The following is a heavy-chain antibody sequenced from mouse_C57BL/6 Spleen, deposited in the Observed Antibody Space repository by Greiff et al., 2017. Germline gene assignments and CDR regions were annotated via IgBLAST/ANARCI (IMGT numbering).Heavy chain of an antibody. V-gene: IGHV1-80*01. CDR2: IYPGDGDT. D-gene: IGHD4-1*01. CDR3: ARDWDYFDY. CDR1: GYAFSSYW. J-gene: IGHJ2*01. Sequence: QVHVKQSGAELVKPGASVKISCKASGYAFSSYWMNWVQQRPGKGLEWIGQIYPGDGDTNYNGKFKGKATLTADKSSSTAYMQLSSLTSEDSAVYFCARDWDYFDYWGQGTTLTVSS.